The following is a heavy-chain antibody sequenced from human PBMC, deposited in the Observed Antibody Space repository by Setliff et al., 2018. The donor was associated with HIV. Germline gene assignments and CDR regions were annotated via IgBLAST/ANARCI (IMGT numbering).Heavy chain of an antibody. J-gene: IGHJ4*02. CDR2: IYHSGSA. D-gene: IGHD3-16*01. CDR1: GGSISSSNW. V-gene: IGHV4-4*02. Sequence: TLSLTCAVSGGSISSSNWWSWVRQPPGKGLEWIGEIYHSGSANYNPSLKSRVIISIDKSKNKFSLKVSSVTAADTAVYYCARQRHGGAGAHDYWGQGTLVTVSS. CDR3: ARQRHGGAGAHDY.